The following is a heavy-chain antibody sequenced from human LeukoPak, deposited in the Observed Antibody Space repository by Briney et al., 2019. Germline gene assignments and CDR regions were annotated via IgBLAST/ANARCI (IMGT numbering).Heavy chain of an antibody. J-gene: IGHJ4*02. D-gene: IGHD3-16*02. CDR1: GFTFSSYG. Sequence: GGSLRLSCAASGFTFSSYGMHWVRQAPGKGLEWVAVISYDGSNKYYADSVKGRFTISRDNSKNTLYLQMNSLRAEDTAVYYCAKDPRPWGSYRHTPPDYWGQGTLVTVSS. CDR2: ISYDGSNK. V-gene: IGHV3-30*18. CDR3: AKDPRPWGSYRHTPPDY.